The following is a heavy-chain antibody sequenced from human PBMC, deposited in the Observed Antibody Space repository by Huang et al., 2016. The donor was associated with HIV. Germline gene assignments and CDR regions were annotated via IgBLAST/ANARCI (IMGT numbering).Heavy chain of an antibody. D-gene: IGHD2-2*01. V-gene: IGHV4-61*09. Sequence: QVQLQESGPGLVKPSQTLSLLCTVSGVSITSGSYFWSWIRQPAGKRLGWIGHIYTSGSTNYNPPLKTRVTRSLDTSKNQFSLRLQSVTAADTALYYCARWRSTSLPGLDYWGQGTLVTVSS. J-gene: IGHJ4*02. CDR1: GVSITSGSYF. CDR2: IYTSGST. CDR3: ARWRSTSLPGLDY.